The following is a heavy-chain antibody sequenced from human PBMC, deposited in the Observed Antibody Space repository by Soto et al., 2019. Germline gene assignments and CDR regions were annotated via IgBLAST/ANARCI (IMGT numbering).Heavy chain of an antibody. J-gene: IGHJ1*01. CDR2: IYYNGNT. Sequence: QVQLRESGPGLVKPSETLSLTCTVSGGSISNYYWSWIRQPPGKGLEWIGYIYYNGNTNYNPSLKIRLTMALDTSKTPISPTYCSATHADTCIYYSARDNWYSDYWGHGTLVTVSS. D-gene: IGHD3-16*01. CDR3: ARDNWYSDY. V-gene: IGHV4-59*01. CDR1: GGSISNYY.